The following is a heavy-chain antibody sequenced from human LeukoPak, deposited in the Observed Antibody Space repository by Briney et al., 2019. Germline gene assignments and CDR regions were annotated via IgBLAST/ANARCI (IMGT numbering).Heavy chain of an antibody. J-gene: IGHJ4*02. Sequence: GVSLRLSCAASGFTFSSYAMSWVRQGPGKGLEWVSSISSSGDRKYYTDSVKGRFTISRGSSKNTLYLQMNRLRPEDTAVYYCAKAGSGYSSGWYNGFDSWGQGTLVTVSS. CDR3: AKAGSGYSSGWYNGFDS. V-gene: IGHV3-23*01. CDR2: ISSSGDRK. D-gene: IGHD6-19*01. CDR1: GFTFSSYA.